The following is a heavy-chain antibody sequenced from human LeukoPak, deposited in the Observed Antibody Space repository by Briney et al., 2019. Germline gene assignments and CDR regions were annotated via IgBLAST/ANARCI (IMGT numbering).Heavy chain of an antibody. J-gene: IGHJ4*02. D-gene: IGHD5-12*01. V-gene: IGHV3-30*02. CDR2: IRYDGTNK. CDR1: GFTFSTYT. Sequence: GGSLRLSCAASGFTFSTYTMSWVRQPPGKGLEWVTFIRYDGTNKFYADSVKGRFTISRDNSKSILNLEMNSLRAEDTAIYYCAKSQGIYSGPDYWGQGTLVTVSS. CDR3: AKSQGIYSGPDY.